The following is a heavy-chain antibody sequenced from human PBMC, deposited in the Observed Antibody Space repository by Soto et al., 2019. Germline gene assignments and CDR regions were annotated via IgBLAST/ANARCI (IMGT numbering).Heavy chain of an antibody. V-gene: IGHV1-69*06. Sequence: SVKVSCKASGGTFSSYAISWVRQAPGQGLEWMGGIIPIFGTANYAQKFQGRVTITADKSTSTAYMELSSLRSEDTAVYYCARATMVPGVIIYNWFDPWGQGTLVTVSS. CDR1: GGTFSSYA. J-gene: IGHJ5*02. CDR2: IIPIFGTA. CDR3: ARATMVPGVIIYNWFDP. D-gene: IGHD3-10*01.